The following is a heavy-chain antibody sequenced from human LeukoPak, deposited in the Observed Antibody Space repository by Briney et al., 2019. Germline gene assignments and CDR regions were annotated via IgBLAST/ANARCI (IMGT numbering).Heavy chain of an antibody. V-gene: IGHV4-34*01. Sequence: SETLSLTCAASSGTFSGYYRSWIRQTPGKGLEWIGEINHSGSTNYSPSLKSRVTISVDTSKNPFSLKLSSVTAADTAVYYCARGVVVAATHWFDPWGQGTLVTVSS. CDR1: SGTFSGYY. D-gene: IGHD2-15*01. CDR3: ARGVVVAATHWFDP. J-gene: IGHJ5*02. CDR2: INHSGST.